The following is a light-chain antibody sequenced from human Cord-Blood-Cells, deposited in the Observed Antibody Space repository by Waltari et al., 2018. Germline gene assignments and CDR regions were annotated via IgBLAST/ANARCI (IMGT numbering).Light chain of an antibody. CDR2: SNN. Sequence: QSLLTQPPSASGTPGQRVTISCSGRRSNSASNTVNWYQQLPGTAPKHLIYSNNQRPSGVPDRFSGSKSGTSASLAISGLQSEDEADYYCAAWDDSLNGRWVFGGGTKLTVL. CDR3: AAWDDSLNGRWV. V-gene: IGLV1-44*01. J-gene: IGLJ3*02. CDR1: RSNSASNT.